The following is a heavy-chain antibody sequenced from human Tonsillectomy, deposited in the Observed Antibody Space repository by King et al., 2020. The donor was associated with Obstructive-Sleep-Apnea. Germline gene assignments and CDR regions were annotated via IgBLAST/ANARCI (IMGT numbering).Heavy chain of an antibody. CDR1: GGSISSTNW. D-gene: IGHD4-11*01. CDR3: AREGHSNYEYYFDY. V-gene: IGHV4-4*02. J-gene: IGHJ4*02. Sequence: VQLQESGPGLVKPSGTLSLTCAVSGGSISSTNWWSWVRQPPGKGLECIGEIYHSGSINYNPALKCRVTIALDKSKNQFSLTLSSVTAADPAVYYCAREGHSNYEYYFDYWGQGTLVTVSS. CDR2: IYHSGSI.